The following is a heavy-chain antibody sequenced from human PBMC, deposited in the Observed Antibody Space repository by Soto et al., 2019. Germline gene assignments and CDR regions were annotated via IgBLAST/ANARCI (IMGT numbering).Heavy chain of an antibody. CDR2: IFSNDEK. CDR1: GFSLSNAGLG. Sequence: QVTVKESGPVLVKPTETLTLTCTVSGFSLSNAGLGVSWIRQPPGKALEWLAHIFSNDEKSYSTSLKSRLTISKDPSKRQVVLIMTNMDPVDTATYYCAATYSTSWYWFVPWGQGTLVTVSS. D-gene: IGHD6-13*01. J-gene: IGHJ5*02. CDR3: AATYSTSWYWFVP. V-gene: IGHV2-26*01.